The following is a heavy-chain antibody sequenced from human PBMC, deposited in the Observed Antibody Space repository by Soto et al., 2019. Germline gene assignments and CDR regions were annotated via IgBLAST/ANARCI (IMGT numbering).Heavy chain of an antibody. V-gene: IGHV3-23*01. D-gene: IGHD3-3*01. CDR2: ISGSGGST. J-gene: IGHJ4*02. Sequence: GGSLRLSCAASGFTFSSYAMSWVRQAPGKGLEWVSAISGSGGSTYYADSVKGRFTISRDNSKNTLYLQMNSLRAEDTAVYYCAKDDDFWSGYYESLDYWGQGTLVTVSS. CDR3: AKDDDFWSGYYESLDY. CDR1: GFTFSSYA.